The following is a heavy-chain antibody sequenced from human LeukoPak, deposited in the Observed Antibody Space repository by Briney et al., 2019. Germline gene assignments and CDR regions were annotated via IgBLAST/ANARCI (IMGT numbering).Heavy chain of an antibody. V-gene: IGHV1-18*01. CDR1: GYTFTTYG. Sequence: GASVKVSCKASGYTFTTYGISWVRQTPGQGLEWMGWISAYYGKTYYAQKLQGRVTMTTDTSTSTAYMELRSLRSDDTAVYYCARTEGADDAFDIWGQGTMVTVSS. CDR3: ARTEGADDAFDI. CDR2: ISAYYGKT. D-gene: IGHD1-14*01. J-gene: IGHJ3*02.